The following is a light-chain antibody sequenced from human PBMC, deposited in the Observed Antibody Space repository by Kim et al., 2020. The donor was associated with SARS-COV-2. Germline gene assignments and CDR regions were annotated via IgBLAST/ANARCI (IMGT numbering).Light chain of an antibody. CDR1: QRVSSN. CDR3: QQRSNWPPIT. CDR2: GAS. J-gene: IGKJ5*01. Sequence: SPGERATRSCRASQRVSSNLAGYQQEPGQAPRLLIYGASTRATGIPARFSGSGSGTEFTLTISSLEPEDFAVYYCQQRSNWPPITFGQGTRLEIK. V-gene: IGKV3-11*01.